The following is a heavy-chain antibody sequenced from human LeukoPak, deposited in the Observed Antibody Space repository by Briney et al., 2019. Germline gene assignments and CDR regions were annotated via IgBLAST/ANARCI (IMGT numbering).Heavy chain of an antibody. Sequence: GGSLRLSCEASGYTFSEYAMTWIRQAPGKGLECVSPLGSDNKPHYSESVKGRFAISRDNSKNTLYLQMNSLRAEDTAVYYCAKERRSIQVWATTFDYWGQGTLVTVSS. V-gene: IGHV3-23*01. J-gene: IGHJ4*02. CDR3: AKERRSIQVWATTFDY. D-gene: IGHD3-16*01. CDR1: GYTFSEYA. CDR2: LGSDNKP.